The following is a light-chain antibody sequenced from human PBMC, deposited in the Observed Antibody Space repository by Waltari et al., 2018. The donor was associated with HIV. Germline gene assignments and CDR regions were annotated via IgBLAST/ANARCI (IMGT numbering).Light chain of an antibody. CDR2: KVT. J-gene: IGLJ2*01. V-gene: IGLV2-14*01. Sequence: QSALTQPASVSGSPGQSTTISGDLNDNEYVPLYQRHPGNAPKFIFFKVTTRPSGLSNRFAGSQSGNTATLSISGPQPESVAVYFCTSNISGTSPVFGRGTRVTVL. CDR3: TSNISGTSPV. CDR1: DLNDNEY.